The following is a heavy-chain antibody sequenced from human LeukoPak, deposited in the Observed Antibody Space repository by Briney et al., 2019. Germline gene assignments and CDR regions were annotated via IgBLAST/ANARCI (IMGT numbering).Heavy chain of an antibody. Sequence: SENLSLNSAVYGGTFSGYYWSWIRQRPGKGLEWIGGINHSGSTNYNPSLKSRVTISADTSKNQCSLKQSTVASADAAVYYCASGGGDGYSCFDYWGQGTLVTVSS. CDR1: GGTFSGYY. CDR2: INHSGST. CDR3: ASGGGDGYSCFDY. V-gene: IGHV4-34*01. J-gene: IGHJ4*02. D-gene: IGHD5-24*01.